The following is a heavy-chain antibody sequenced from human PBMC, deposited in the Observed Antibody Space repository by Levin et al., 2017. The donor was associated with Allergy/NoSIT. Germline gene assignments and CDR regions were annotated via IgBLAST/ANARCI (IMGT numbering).Heavy chain of an antibody. CDR2: MNPNSGNT. V-gene: IGHV1-8*01. J-gene: IGHJ6*02. CDR3: AREKTSTDGMDV. Sequence: ASVKVSCKASGYTFTSYDINWVRQATGQGLEWMGWMNPNSGNTGYAQKFQGRVTMTRNTSISTAYMELSSLRSEDTAVYYCAREKTSTDGMDVWGQGTTVTVSS. CDR1: GYTFTSYD. D-gene: IGHD2-2*01.